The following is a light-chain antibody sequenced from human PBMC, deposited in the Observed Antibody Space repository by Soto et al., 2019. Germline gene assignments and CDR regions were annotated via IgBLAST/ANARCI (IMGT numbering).Light chain of an antibody. J-gene: IGKJ5*01. CDR3: QQYDNLPIT. V-gene: IGKV1-33*01. CDR1: QDISHY. Sequence: DIQMTQSPSSLSASVGDTVTITCHASQDISHYLNWYQQKPGKAPKLLIYDASNLETGVPSRFSGSGSGTDFTFTISSLQPEDIATYYCQQYDNLPITFGQGTRLEIK. CDR2: DAS.